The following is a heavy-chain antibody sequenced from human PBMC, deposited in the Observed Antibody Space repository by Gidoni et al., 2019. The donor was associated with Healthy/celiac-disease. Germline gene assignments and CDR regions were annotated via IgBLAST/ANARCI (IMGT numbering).Heavy chain of an antibody. CDR2: IYTSGST. D-gene: IGHD3-3*01. J-gene: IGHJ6*02. CDR1: GGSLSSGSYF. Sequence: QVQLQESGPGLVKPSQTLSLTCTVSGGSLSSGSYFWSWIRQPAGKGLEWIGRIYTSGSTNYNPSLKSRVTISVDTSKNQFSLKLSSVTAADTAVYYCARESDFWRYGMDVWGQGTTVTVSS. CDR3: ARESDFWRYGMDV. V-gene: IGHV4-61*02.